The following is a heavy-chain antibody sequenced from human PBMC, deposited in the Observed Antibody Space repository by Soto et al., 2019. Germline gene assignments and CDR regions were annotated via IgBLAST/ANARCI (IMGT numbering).Heavy chain of an antibody. D-gene: IGHD6-19*01. CDR3: AKDLIYGYNSGRPFDS. CDR2: IGSRGDST. V-gene: IGHV3-23*01. J-gene: IGHJ4*02. Sequence: EVQLLESGGGLVQPGGSLRLCCAASGFTFSSFAMSWVRQAPGKGLEWVSAIGSRGDSTYYADSVKGRFTISRDNSKNTLYLQMNSLRAEDTAVYYCAKDLIYGYNSGRPFDSWGQGTLVTVSS. CDR1: GFTFSSFA.